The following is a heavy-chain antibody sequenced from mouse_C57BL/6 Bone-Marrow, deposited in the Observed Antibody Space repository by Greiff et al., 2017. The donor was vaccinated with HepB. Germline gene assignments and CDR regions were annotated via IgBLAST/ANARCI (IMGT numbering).Heavy chain of an antibody. CDR2: IWSGGST. D-gene: IGHD1-2*01. V-gene: IGHV2-2*01. J-gene: IGHJ3*01. CDR1: GFSLTSYG. CDR3: ARSSYHYSQFAY. Sequence: QVQLQQSGPGLVQPSQSLSITCTVSGFSLTSYGVHWVRQSPGKGLEWLGVIWSGGSTDYNAAFISRLSISKDNSKSQVFFKMNSLQADDTAIYYCARSSYHYSQFAYWGQGTLVTVSA.